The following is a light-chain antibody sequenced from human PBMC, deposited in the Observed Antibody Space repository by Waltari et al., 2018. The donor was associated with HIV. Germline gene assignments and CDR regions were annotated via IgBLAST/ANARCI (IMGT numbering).Light chain of an antibody. V-gene: IGKV1-39*01. J-gene: IGKJ3*01. CDR3: QQSYSSPLT. CDR2: AAS. Sequence: DRVTIACRASQTISTSLNWYQQKPGKAPKFLISAASSLQSGVPSRFSGSASGTEFTLTISSLQPEDYATYYCQQSYSSPLTFGPGTKVDVK. CDR1: QTISTS.